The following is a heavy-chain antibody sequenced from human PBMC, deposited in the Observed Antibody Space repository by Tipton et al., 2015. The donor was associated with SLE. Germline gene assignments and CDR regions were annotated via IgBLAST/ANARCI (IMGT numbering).Heavy chain of an antibody. V-gene: IGHV4-59*01. Sequence: LRLSCTVSGCSISTYYWNWIRQPPKQGLEWIGWIYHTGSTDYNPSLKSRVTISVDTSKNQFSPRLSSVTAADTAVYYCARDYYGSGFDAFDIWGQGTMVTVSS. CDR1: GCSISTYY. CDR2: IYHTGST. D-gene: IGHD3-10*01. J-gene: IGHJ3*02. CDR3: ARDYYGSGFDAFDI.